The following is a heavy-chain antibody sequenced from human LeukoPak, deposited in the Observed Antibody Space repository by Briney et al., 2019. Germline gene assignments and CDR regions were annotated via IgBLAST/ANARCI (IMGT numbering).Heavy chain of an antibody. CDR1: GFTFSSYA. J-gene: IGHJ4*02. CDR2: ISGSGGST. D-gene: IGHD3-10*01. V-gene: IGHV3-23*01. CDR3: AKDISGSYLNYFDY. Sequence: PGGSLRLSCAASGFTFSSYAMSWVRQAPGKGLEWVSAISGSGGSTYYADSVKGRFTISRDNPKNTLYLQMNSLRAEDTAVYYCAKDISGSYLNYFDYWGQGTLVTVSS.